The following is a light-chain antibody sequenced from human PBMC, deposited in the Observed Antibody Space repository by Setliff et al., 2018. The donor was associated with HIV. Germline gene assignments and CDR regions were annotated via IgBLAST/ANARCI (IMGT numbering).Light chain of an antibody. CDR2: DVS. CDR1: SSDVGGYNR. CDR3: SSYTSSSTPYV. V-gene: IGLV2-18*02. J-gene: IGLJ1*01. Sequence: QSALTQPPSVSGSPGQSVTISCTGTSSDVGGYNRVSWYQQPPGTAPKLMIYDVSSLPSGVPDRFSGSKSGYTASLTISGLQAEDEADYYCSSYTSSSTPYVFGTGTRSPS.